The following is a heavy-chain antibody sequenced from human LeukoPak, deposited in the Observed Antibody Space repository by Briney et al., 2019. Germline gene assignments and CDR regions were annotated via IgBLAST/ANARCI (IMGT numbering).Heavy chain of an antibody. V-gene: IGHV3-49*04. CDR1: GFTFGDYA. Sequence: GGSLRLSCTASGFTFGDYAMSWVRQAPGKGLECVGFIRSKAYGGTTEYAASVKGRFTISRDDSKGIAYLQMNSLKTEDTAVYYCTHPRSGYYYWHYYYGMDVWGQGTTVTVSS. CDR3: THPRSGYYYWHYYYGMDV. J-gene: IGHJ6*02. CDR2: IRSKAYGGTT. D-gene: IGHD3-22*01.